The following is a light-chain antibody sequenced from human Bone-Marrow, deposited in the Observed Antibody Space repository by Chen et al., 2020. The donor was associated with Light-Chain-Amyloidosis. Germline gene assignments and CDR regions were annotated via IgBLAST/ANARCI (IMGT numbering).Light chain of an antibody. CDR2: DYS. CDR3: QVWDRSSDRPV. V-gene: IGLV3-21*02. Sequence: YVLTQPSSVSVAPGQTATIACGGNNFGSTSVHWYQQTPGQAPLLVVYDYSDRPSGIPERLSGSNAVNTATLTISRVEAGDEADYYCQVWDRSSDRPVFGGGTKLTVL. CDR1: NFGSTS. J-gene: IGLJ3*02.